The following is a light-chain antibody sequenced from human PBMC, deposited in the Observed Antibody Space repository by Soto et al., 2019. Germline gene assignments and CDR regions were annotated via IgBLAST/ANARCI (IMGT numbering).Light chain of an antibody. J-gene: IGKJ5*01. CDR2: GAS. V-gene: IGKV3-20*01. CDR3: QQYGGSPGT. CDR1: QSIHNNN. Sequence: EIVLTRSPGTLSLSPGERATLSCRASQSIHNNNLAWYQQKRGQAPRLLIFGASIRATGIPDRFSGSGSGTDFTLRISRLEPEDFEIYYCQQYGGSPGTFGQGTRLDFK.